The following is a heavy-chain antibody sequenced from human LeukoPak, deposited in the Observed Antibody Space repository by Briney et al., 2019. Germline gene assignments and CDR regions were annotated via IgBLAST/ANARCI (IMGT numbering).Heavy chain of an antibody. CDR3: ARSLYSSSGGLYFDY. Sequence: GGSLRLSCAASGFTFSDYYMSWIRQAPGKGLEWVSYITSSGSTIYYADSVKGRFTISRDSAKNSLYLQMNSLSAEDTAVYYCARSLYSSSGGLYFDYWGQGTLVTVSS. CDR2: ITSSGSTI. V-gene: IGHV3-11*01. D-gene: IGHD6-13*01. J-gene: IGHJ4*02. CDR1: GFTFSDYY.